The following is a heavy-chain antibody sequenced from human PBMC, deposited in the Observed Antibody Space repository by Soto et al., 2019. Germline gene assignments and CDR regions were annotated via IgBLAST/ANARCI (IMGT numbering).Heavy chain of an antibody. CDR2: IYYSGST. D-gene: IGHD3-3*01. CDR1: GGSISSSSYY. J-gene: IGHJ6*02. V-gene: IGHV4-39*01. CDR3: ASIGYYDFWSGSPVGYYYYGMDV. Sequence: SETLSLTCTVSGGSISSSSYYWGWIRQPPGKGLEWIGSIYYSGSTYYNPSLKSRVTISVDTSKNQFSLKLSSVTAADTAVYYCASIGYYDFWSGSPVGYYYYGMDVWGQGTTVTAP.